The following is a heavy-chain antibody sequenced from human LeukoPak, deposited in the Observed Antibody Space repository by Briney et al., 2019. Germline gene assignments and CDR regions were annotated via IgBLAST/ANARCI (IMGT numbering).Heavy chain of an antibody. CDR2: ISGDGGTT. J-gene: IGHJ3*02. CDR1: GFTFNYYS. CDR3: ARIDTYYYDSSGYYSAFDI. D-gene: IGHD3-22*01. Sequence: GGSLRLSCAASGFTFNYYSMHWVRQAPGKGLEWVSLISGDGGTTSYADSVKGRFTISRDNAKNSLYLQMNSLRAEDTALYYCARIDTYYYDSSGYYSAFDIWGQGIIVTVSS. V-gene: IGHV3-43*02.